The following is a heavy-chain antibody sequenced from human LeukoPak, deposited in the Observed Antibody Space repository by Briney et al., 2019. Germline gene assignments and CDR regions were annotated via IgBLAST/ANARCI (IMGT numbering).Heavy chain of an antibody. CDR2: INHSGST. Sequence: SETLSLTCAVYGGSFSGYYWSWIRQPPGKGLEWIGEINHSGSTNYNPSLKSRVTISVDTSKNQFSLKLISVTAADTAVYYCARGEYNWNYGYWGQGTLVTVSS. CDR3: ARGEYNWNYGY. CDR1: GGSFSGYY. D-gene: IGHD1-7*01. J-gene: IGHJ4*02. V-gene: IGHV4-34*01.